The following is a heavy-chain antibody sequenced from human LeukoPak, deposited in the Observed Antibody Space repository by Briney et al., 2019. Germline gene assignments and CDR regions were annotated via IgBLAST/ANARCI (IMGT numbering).Heavy chain of an antibody. CDR1: GFTFSSYA. Sequence: PGGSLRLSCAASGFTFSSYAMSWVRQAPGKGLEWIGSIYYTGSTYDNPSLKSRVTISVDTSKNQFSLKLSSVTDAGTAVYYCARRGGSGRAFDYWGQGTLVTVSS. D-gene: IGHD1-26*01. CDR3: ARRGGSGRAFDY. V-gene: IGHV4-39*01. CDR2: IYYTGST. J-gene: IGHJ4*02.